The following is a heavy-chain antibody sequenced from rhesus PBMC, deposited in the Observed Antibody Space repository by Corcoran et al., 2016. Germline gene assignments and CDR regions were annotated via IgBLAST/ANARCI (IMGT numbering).Heavy chain of an antibody. Sequence: QVQLQESGPGVVKPSETLSLTCAVSGGSISDSYRWSWIRQPPGKGLEWIGYIYGSSTSTNYNPSLKSRVTISKDTSKNQFSLKLSSVTAADTAVYYCARAGDSGYWGEYFEFWGQGALVTVSS. V-gene: IGHV4S10*01. CDR1: GGSISDSYR. CDR3: ARAGDSGYWGEYFEF. J-gene: IGHJ1*01. D-gene: IGHD3-28*01. CDR2: IYGSSTST.